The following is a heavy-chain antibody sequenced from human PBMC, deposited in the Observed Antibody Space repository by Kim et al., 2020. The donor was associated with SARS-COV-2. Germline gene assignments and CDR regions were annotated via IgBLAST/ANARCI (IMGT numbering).Heavy chain of an antibody. V-gene: IGHV3-48*02. Sequence: GGSLRLSCAASGFTLSTQPMNWVRQAPGKGLEWVSHISSSGTTTHYADSVKGRFTISRDSAQNSLHLRMSSLRDEDTAVYYCTGKDFTCWGRGTLVTVSS. CDR2: ISSSGTTT. CDR1: GFTLSTQP. J-gene: IGHJ4*02. CDR3: TGKDFTC.